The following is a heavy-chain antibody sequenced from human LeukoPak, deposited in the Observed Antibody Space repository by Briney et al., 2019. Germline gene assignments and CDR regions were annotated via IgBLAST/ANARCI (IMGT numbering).Heavy chain of an antibody. CDR3: ARVQPESSYYYGSGSYEFDP. J-gene: IGHJ5*02. V-gene: IGHV4-39*07. CDR2: IYYSGST. D-gene: IGHD3-10*01. Sequence: PSETLSLTCTVSGGSISSSSYYWGWIRQPPGKGLEWIGSIYYSGSTYYNPSLKSRVTMSVDTSKNQFSLKLSSVTAADTAVYYCARVQPESSYYYGSGSYEFDPWGQGTLVTVSS. CDR1: GGSISSSSYY.